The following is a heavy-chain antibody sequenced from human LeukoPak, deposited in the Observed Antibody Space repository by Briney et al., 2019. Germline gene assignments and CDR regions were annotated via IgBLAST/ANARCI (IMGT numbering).Heavy chain of an antibody. CDR2: ISGSGSSS. D-gene: IGHD5-12*01. CDR3: VKQSQGYSGYAIFDY. V-gene: IGHV3-23*01. Sequence: YPGGSLRLSCAASGFTFSGYAMSWVRQAPGKGLEWVSSISGSGSSSNYADSVKGRFTISRDNSKNTLYLQMNSLRGEDTAVYCCVKQSQGYSGYAIFDYWGQGTLVTVSS. J-gene: IGHJ4*02. CDR1: GFTFSGYA.